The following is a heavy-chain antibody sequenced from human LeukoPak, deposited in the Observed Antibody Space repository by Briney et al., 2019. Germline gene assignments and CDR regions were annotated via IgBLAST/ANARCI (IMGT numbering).Heavy chain of an antibody. V-gene: IGHV4-31*03. CDR2: IYYSGST. Sequence: SETLSLTCTVSGGSISSGGYYWSWIRQHPGKGLEWIGYIYYSGSTYYNPSLKSRVTISVDTSKNQFSLKLSSVTAADTAVYYCARSARVVTGDALDIWGQGTMVTVSS. CDR3: ARSARVVTGDALDI. D-gene: IGHD4-23*01. CDR1: GGSISSGGYY. J-gene: IGHJ3*02.